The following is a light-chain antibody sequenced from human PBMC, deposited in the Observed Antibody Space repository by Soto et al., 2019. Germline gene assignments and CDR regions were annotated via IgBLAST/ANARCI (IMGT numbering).Light chain of an antibody. CDR1: QSVSSSY. Sequence: EVGLTQSPGTLSLSPWERATLSCMASQSVSSSYLAWYQQKPGRAPRLLIDDASSRATGIPDRFSGSGSGTDFTLTISSLEPEDFAVYYCQQRGGWPPVFTFGPGTKVDI. CDR3: QQRGGWPPVFT. J-gene: IGKJ3*01. V-gene: IGKV3D-20*02. CDR2: DAS.